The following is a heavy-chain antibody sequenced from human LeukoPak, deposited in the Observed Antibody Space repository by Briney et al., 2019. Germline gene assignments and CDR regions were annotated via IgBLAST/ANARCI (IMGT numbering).Heavy chain of an antibody. J-gene: IGHJ4*02. CDR2: INHSGST. CDR3: ARECSSTSCSYYFDN. V-gene: IGHV4-34*01. CDR1: GGSFSGYY. Sequence: SETLSLTCAVYGGSFSGYYWSWIRQPPGKGLEWIGEINHSGSTNYNPSLKSRVTISVDTSKNQFSLKLSSVTAADTAVYYCARECSSTSCSYYFDNWGQGTLVTVSS. D-gene: IGHD2-2*01.